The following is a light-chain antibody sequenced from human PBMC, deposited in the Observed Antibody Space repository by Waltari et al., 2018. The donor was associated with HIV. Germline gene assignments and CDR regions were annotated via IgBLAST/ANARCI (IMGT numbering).Light chain of an antibody. J-gene: IGLJ2*01. CDR2: TNN. V-gene: IGLV1-44*01. CDR3: GVWDDSLNGQV. CDR1: SPNLGRNN. Sequence: QSVLTQPPSASGTPGQRVTLSCSGSSPNLGRNNVNWYQQLPGTAPKLLIYTNNQRPSWVPDRFSGSKSGTSASLAISGLHSDDEAHYYCGVWDDSLNGQVFGGGTKLTVL.